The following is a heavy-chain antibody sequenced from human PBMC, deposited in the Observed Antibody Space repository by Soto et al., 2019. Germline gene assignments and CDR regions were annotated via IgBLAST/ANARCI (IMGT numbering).Heavy chain of an antibody. CDR3: ARDIGYSSSWYAVGY. CDR1: GGSISSTNW. D-gene: IGHD6-13*01. J-gene: IGHJ4*02. V-gene: IGHV4-4*02. CDR2: IYHSGST. Sequence: QVQLQESGPGLVKPSGTLSLTCAVSGGSISSTNWWSWVRQPPGKGLEWIGEIYHSGSTNYNPSLKSRVTISVDKSKNQFSLKLSSVTAADTAVYYCARDIGYSSSWYAVGYWGQGTLVTVSS.